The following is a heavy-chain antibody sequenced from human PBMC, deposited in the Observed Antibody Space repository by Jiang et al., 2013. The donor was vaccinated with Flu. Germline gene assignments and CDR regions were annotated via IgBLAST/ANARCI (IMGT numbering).Heavy chain of an antibody. CDR3: ARPSVVVAAPYYYYGMDV. V-gene: IGHV1-69*01. Sequence: QSGAEVKKPGSSVKVSCKASGGTFSSYAISWVRQAPGQGLEWMGGIIPIFGTANYAQKFQGRVTITADESTSTAYMELSSLRSEDTAVYYCARPSVVVAAPYYYYGMDVWGQGTTVTVSS. CDR1: GGTFSSYA. J-gene: IGHJ6*02. CDR2: IIPIFGTA. D-gene: IGHD2-15*01.